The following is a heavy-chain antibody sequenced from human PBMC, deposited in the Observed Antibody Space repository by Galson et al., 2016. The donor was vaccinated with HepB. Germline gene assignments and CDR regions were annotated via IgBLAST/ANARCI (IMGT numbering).Heavy chain of an antibody. CDR2: ISYDGDNK. V-gene: IGHV3-30*04. Sequence: SLRLSCAASGFTFSSYAMHWVRQAPGKGLEWVAFISYDGDNKHYADSVKGRFTISRDNSKNTLPLQMSSLRAEDTAVYYCAREWELLDYWGQGTLVTVSS. CDR3: AREWELLDY. J-gene: IGHJ4*02. D-gene: IGHD1-26*01. CDR1: GFTFSSYA.